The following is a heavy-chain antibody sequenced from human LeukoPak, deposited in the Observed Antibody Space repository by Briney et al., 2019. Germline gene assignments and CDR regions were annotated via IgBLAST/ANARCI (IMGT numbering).Heavy chain of an antibody. CDR2: ISGSGGST. CDR1: GLTFSSYA. Sequence: GGSLRLSCAASGLTFSSYAMNWVRQAPGKGLEWVSAISGSGGSTYYADSVKARFTISRDNSKNTLYLQMNSLRAEDTAIYYCAKDYGDRSGYFYYYYMDVWGKGTTVTVSS. J-gene: IGHJ6*03. V-gene: IGHV3-23*01. CDR3: AKDYGDRSGYFYYYYMDV. D-gene: IGHD4-17*01.